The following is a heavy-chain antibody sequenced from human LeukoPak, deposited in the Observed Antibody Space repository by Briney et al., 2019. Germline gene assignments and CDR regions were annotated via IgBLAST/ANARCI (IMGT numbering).Heavy chain of an antibody. CDR1: GYSISSGYY. D-gene: IGHD1-26*01. V-gene: IGHV4-38-2*02. J-gene: IGHJ4*02. Sequence: SETLSLTCTVSGYSISSGYYWGWIRQPPGKGLEWIGSIYHSGSTYYNPSLKSRVTISVDTSKNQFSLKLSSVTAADTAVYYCARAMGGRGSYLSSDYWGQGTLVTVSS. CDR2: IYHSGST. CDR3: ARAMGGRGSYLSSDY.